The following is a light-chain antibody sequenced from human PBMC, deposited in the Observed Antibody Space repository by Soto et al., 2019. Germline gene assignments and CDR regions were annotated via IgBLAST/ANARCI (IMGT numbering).Light chain of an antibody. J-gene: IGKJ1*01. CDR3: QQSYSSPQT. CDR1: QGISTY. CDR2: TTS. V-gene: IGKV1-39*01. Sequence: DIQMTQSPSSLSASVGDRITITCRASQGISTYLNWYQQQPGKAPKLLIYTTSSLLSGVPSRFSGSGSGTDFTLTISSLQPEDFATYYCQQSYSSPQTFGQGTKVEIK.